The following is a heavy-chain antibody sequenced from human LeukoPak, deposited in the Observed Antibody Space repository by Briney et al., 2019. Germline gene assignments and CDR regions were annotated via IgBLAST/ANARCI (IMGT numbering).Heavy chain of an antibody. J-gene: IGHJ5*02. Sequence: SETLSLTCTVSGGSISSYYWSWIRQPPGKGLEWIGYIYYSGSTNYNPSLKSRVTISVDTSKNQFSLKLSSVTAADTAVYYCARDLGYYYDSSAEGFDPWGQGTLVTVSS. CDR1: GGSISSYY. CDR2: IYYSGST. V-gene: IGHV4-59*01. D-gene: IGHD3-22*01. CDR3: ARDLGYYYDSSAEGFDP.